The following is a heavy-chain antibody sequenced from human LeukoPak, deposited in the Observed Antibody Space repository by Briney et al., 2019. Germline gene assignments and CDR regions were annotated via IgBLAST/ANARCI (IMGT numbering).Heavy chain of an antibody. CDR3: AGLNSSGQGY. V-gene: IGHV4-34*01. Sequence: SETLSLTCAVYGGSFRGYYWSWIRQPPGKGLEWIGEINHSGSTNYNPSLKSRVTISVDTSKNQFSLKLSSVTAADTAVYYCAGLNSSGQGYWGQGTLVTVSS. J-gene: IGHJ4*02. CDR1: GGSFRGYY. CDR2: INHSGST. D-gene: IGHD6-19*01.